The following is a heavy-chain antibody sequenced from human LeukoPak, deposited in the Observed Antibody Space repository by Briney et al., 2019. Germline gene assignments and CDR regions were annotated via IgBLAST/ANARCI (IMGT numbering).Heavy chain of an antibody. D-gene: IGHD3-10*01. CDR3: AKDRDPTALDY. J-gene: IGHJ4*02. CDR1: GFTFSSYA. V-gene: IGHV3-30*04. Sequence: GGSLRLSCAASGFTFSSYAMHWVRQAPGKGLEWVAVISYDGSNKYYADSVKGRFTISRDNSKNTLYLQTNSLRAEDTAVYYCAKDRDPTALDYWGQGTLVTVSS. CDR2: ISYDGSNK.